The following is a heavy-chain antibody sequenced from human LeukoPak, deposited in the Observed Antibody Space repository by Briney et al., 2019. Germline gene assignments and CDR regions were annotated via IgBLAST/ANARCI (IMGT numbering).Heavy chain of an antibody. J-gene: IGHJ2*01. V-gene: IGHV1-2*02. CDR1: GYTFTGHY. CDR3: ARSRGYSSSWAEFDL. CDR2: INPNNGGT. Sequence: VASVKVPCKASGYTFTGHYMHWVRQAPGQGLEWMGWINPNNGGTNYAQKFQGRVTMTRDTSISTAYMELSRLRSDDTAVYYCARSRGYSSSWAEFDLWGRGTLVTVSS. D-gene: IGHD6-13*01.